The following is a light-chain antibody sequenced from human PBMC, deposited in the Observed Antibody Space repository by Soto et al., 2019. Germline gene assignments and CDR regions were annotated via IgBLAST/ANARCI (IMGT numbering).Light chain of an antibody. CDR3: HQRRSWPRT. J-gene: IGKJ1*01. Sequence: EIVLTQSPATLSSFPGDRVTLSCRASQYINTRLAWYQHRPGQSPRLLIYQTSLRAAGIPARFSASGSGTDFTLTISDVQPEDFALYYCHQRRSWPRTFGQGTKVDIX. CDR1: QYINTR. CDR2: QTS. V-gene: IGKV3-11*01.